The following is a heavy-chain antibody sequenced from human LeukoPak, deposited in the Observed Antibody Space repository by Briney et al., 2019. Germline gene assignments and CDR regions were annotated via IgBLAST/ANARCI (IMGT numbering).Heavy chain of an antibody. V-gene: IGHV3-74*01. CDR3: ARRLVVRGVIIYPDDAFDI. Sequence: PGGSLRLSCAASGFTFSSYWMHWVRQAPGKGLVWVSRINSDGSSTSYADSVKGRFTISRDNAKNTLYLQMNSLRAEDTAVHYCARRLVVRGVIIYPDDAFDIWGQGTMVTVSS. J-gene: IGHJ3*02. CDR2: INSDGSST. CDR1: GFTFSSYW. D-gene: IGHD3-10*01.